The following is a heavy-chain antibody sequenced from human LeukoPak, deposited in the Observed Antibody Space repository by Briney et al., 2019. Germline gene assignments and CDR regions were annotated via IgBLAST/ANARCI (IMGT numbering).Heavy chain of an antibody. CDR3: ARQYSSSWTLNWFDP. CDR2: IWYDGSNK. V-gene: IGHV3-33*01. J-gene: IGHJ5*02. Sequence: GSLRLSCAASGFTFSNYGMHWVRQAPGKGLEWVAVIWYDGSNKYYADSVKGRFTISRDNSKNTLYLQMNSLRAEDTAVYYCARQYSSSWTLNWFDPWGQGTLVTVSS. CDR1: GFTFSNYG. D-gene: IGHD6-13*01.